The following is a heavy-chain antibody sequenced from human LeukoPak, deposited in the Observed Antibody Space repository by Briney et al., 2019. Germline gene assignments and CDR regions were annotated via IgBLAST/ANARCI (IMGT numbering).Heavy chain of an antibody. CDR2: INHSGST. V-gene: IGHV4-34*01. Sequence: PSETLSLTCAVYGGSFSGYYWSWIRQPPGKGLEWIGEINHSGSTNYNPSLKSRVTISVDTSKNQFSLKLSSVTAADTAVYYCVRGRWKLGASKYYFDYWGQGTLVTVSS. J-gene: IGHJ4*02. CDR1: GGSFSGYY. D-gene: IGHD3-3*01. CDR3: VRGRWKLGASKYYFDY.